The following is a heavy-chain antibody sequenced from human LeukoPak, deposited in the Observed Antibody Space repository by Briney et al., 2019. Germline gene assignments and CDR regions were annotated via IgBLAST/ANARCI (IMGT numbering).Heavy chain of an antibody. CDR2: INKDGSEK. V-gene: IGHV3-7*01. CDR1: GFSFSTSS. J-gene: IGHJ6*03. Sequence: PGGSLRLSCAASGFSFSTSSMTWVRQAPGKGLEWVANINKDGSEKYSVDSVKGRFTISRDNVKNSLYLQLNNLRAEDTAVYYCARYYYYYMDIWGKGTTVTVSS. CDR3: ARYYYYYMDI.